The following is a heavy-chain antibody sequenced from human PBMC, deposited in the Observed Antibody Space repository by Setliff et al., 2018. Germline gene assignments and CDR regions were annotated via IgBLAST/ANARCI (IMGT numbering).Heavy chain of an antibody. Sequence: GGSLRLSCTTSGFTFGDYTMTWVRQAPGKGLEWVGLIGSKTYGGVAEYAASVKGRFTISRDNAKNSLSLQMNSLRAEDTAIYYCVRGGRTLVTAIPHFDYWGQGTLVTVSS. D-gene: IGHD2-21*02. CDR1: GFTFGDYT. CDR3: VRGGRTLVTAIPHFDY. J-gene: IGHJ4*02. V-gene: IGHV3-49*04. CDR2: IGSKTYGGVA.